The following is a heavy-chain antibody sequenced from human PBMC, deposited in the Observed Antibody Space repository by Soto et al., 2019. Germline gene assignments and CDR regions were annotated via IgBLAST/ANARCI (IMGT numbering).Heavy chain of an antibody. CDR2: IDAGNGNT. V-gene: IGHV1-3*01. CDR1: GYTFTRNA. D-gene: IGHD3-22*01. J-gene: IGHJ4*02. Sequence: ASVKVSCKASGYTFTRNAIHWVRQAPGQRFEWIGKIDAGNGNTKYSQKLQGRVTMTTDTSTSTAYMELRSLRSDDTAVYYCARDSRITMMVVVTQNFDYWGQGTLVTVSS. CDR3: ARDSRITMMVVVTQNFDY.